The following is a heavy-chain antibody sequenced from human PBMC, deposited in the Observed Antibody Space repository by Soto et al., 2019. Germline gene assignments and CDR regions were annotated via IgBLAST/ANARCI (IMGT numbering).Heavy chain of an antibody. CDR1: GFTFRNHG. J-gene: IGHJ4*02. CDR2: IWYDGSDE. D-gene: IGHD6-6*01. V-gene: IGHV3-33*01. Sequence: GALRLSCAASGFTFRNHGMHWVRQAPGKGLEWVAVIWYDGSDEYYADSVKGRFTISRDNSKNTLSLQMNSLTAEDTAVYYCERDIASRRFDHWGQGTVVTVSS. CDR3: ERDIASRRFDH.